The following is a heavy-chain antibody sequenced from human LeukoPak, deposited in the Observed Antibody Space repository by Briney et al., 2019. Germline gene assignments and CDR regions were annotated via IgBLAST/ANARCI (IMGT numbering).Heavy chain of an antibody. CDR1: GYTFTGYY. CDR3: ARARGIAAAGTLYNWFDP. D-gene: IGHD6-13*01. Sequence: ASVKVSCKASGYTFTGYYMHWVRQAPGQGLEWMGWINPNSGGTNYAQKFQGGVTMTRDTSISTAYMELSRLRSDDTAVYYCARARGIAAAGTLYNWFDPWGQGTLVTVSS. J-gene: IGHJ5*02. V-gene: IGHV1-2*02. CDR2: INPNSGGT.